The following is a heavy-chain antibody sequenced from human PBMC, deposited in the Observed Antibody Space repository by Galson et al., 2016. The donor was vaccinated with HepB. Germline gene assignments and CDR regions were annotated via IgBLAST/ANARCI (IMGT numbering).Heavy chain of an antibody. V-gene: IGHV1-18*01. Sequence: SVKVSCKASGYTFTDYGISWVRQAPGQGLEWLGWVTVYNGNTNYALDVEDRVTMTTDTSTNTAYMELGSLTSDDTAIYYCARDTGAFGGPMVPDYWGPGTLITVSS. CDR2: VTVYNGNT. CDR1: GYTFTDYG. CDR3: ARDTGAFGGPMVPDY. D-gene: IGHD3-10*01. J-gene: IGHJ4*02.